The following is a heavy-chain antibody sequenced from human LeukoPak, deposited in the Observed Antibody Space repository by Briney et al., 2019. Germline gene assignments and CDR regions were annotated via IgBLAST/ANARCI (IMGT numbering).Heavy chain of an antibody. V-gene: IGHV3-23*01. J-gene: IGHJ4*02. CDR2: TGLNSVNT. Sequence: GGSLRLSCTASGFTFGDYAMSWVRQAPGKGLEWVSTTGLNSVNTLCAESVQGRFSISRDNSKNTLDLQMDNLRVDDTAVYYCAKGDDIGKHPTRAYYFDTWGQGTLVTVSS. CDR1: GFTFGDYA. CDR3: AKGDDIGKHPTRAYYFDT. D-gene: IGHD5-24*01.